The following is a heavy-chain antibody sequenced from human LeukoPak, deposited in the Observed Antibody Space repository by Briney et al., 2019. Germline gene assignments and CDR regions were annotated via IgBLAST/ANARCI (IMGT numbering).Heavy chain of an antibody. D-gene: IGHD6-13*01. V-gene: IGHV1-69*02. Sequence: SVKVSCEASGGTFSSYTISWVRQAPGQGLEWMGRIIPILGIANYAQKFQGRVRITADKSTSTAYMELSSLRSEDTAVYYCARGRQQLVLYNWFDPWGQGTLVTVSS. CDR2: IIPILGIA. CDR3: ARGRQQLVLYNWFDP. J-gene: IGHJ5*02. CDR1: GGTFSSYT.